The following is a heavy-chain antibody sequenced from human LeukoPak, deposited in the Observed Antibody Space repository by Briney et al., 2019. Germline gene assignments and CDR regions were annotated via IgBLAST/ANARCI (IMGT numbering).Heavy chain of an antibody. CDR2: IRYDGSNK. D-gene: IGHD5-24*01. Sequence: GGSLRLSCAASGFTFSSYGMHWVRQAPGKGLEWVAFIRYDGSNKYYADSVKGRFTISRDISKNTLYLQMNSLRAEDTAVYYCAKDGYISASGFDYWGQGTLVTVSS. V-gene: IGHV3-30*02. J-gene: IGHJ4*02. CDR3: AKDGYISASGFDY. CDR1: GFTFSSYG.